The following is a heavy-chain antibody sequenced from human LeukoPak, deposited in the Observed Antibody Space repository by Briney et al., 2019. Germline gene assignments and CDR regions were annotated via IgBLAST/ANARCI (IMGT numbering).Heavy chain of an antibody. D-gene: IGHD4/OR15-4a*01. Sequence: PWGSLRLSCAASGFTFNNYAISWVRQAPGKGLECVSAISGSGAHTYYADSVKGRFTISRDNAKSSLYLQMNSLRAEDTAVYYCARLHGAYPLDSWGQGTLVTVSS. CDR1: GFTFNNYA. CDR2: ISGSGAHT. J-gene: IGHJ4*02. CDR3: ARLHGAYPLDS. V-gene: IGHV3-23*01.